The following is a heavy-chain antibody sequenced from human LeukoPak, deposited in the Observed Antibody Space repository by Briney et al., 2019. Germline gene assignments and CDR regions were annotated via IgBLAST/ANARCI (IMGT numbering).Heavy chain of an antibody. CDR2: ISSSSSTI. CDR1: GFTFSSYS. V-gene: IGHV3-48*01. J-gene: IGHJ3*02. D-gene: IGHD5-24*01. CDR3: ARDAVDDAFDI. Sequence: GASLRLSCAASGFTFSSYSMNWVRQAPGKGLEWVSYISSSSSTIYYADSVKGRFTISRDNAKNSLYLQMNSLRAEDTAVYYCARDAVDDAFDIWGQGTMVTVSS.